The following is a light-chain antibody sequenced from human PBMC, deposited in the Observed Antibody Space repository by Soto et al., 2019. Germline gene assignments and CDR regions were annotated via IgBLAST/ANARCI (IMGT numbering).Light chain of an antibody. J-gene: IGLJ2*01. CDR2: EVS. CDR1: SSDVGGYNY. V-gene: IGLV2-14*01. CDR3: SSYTSSSTNVV. Sequence: QSVLTQPASVSWSPGQSITISCTGTSSDVGGYNYVSWYQQHPGKAPKLMIYEVSNRPSGVSNRFSGSKSGNTASLTISGLQAEDEADYYCSSYTSSSTNVVFGGGTKLTVL.